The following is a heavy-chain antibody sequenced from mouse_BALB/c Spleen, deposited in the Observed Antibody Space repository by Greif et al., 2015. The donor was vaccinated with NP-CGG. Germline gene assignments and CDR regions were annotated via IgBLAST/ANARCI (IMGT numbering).Heavy chain of an antibody. CDR1: GFNIKDTY. V-gene: IGHV14-3*02. J-gene: IGHJ1*01. Sequence: VQLQQSGAELVKPGVSVKLSCTASGFNIKDTYMHWVKQRPEQGLEWIGRIDPANGNTKYDPKFQGKATITADTSSNTAYLQLSSLTSEDTAVYYCARYGNYVYFDVWGAGTTVTVSS. D-gene: IGHD2-1*01. CDR2: IDPANGNT. CDR3: ARYGNYVYFDV.